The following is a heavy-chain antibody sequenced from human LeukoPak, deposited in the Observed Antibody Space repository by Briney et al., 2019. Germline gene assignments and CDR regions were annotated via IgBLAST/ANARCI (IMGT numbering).Heavy chain of an antibody. Sequence: GGSLRLSCAASGFTFSTFAMIWVRQPPGKGLEWVSSIFPSGGGIHYADSVRGRFTISRDNSKSALSLQMNSLRAEDTAIYYCATYRQVLLPFESWGQGTLVTVSS. CDR2: IFPSGGGI. V-gene: IGHV3-23*01. J-gene: IGHJ4*02. CDR3: ATYRQVLLPFES. CDR1: GFTFSTFA. D-gene: IGHD2-8*02.